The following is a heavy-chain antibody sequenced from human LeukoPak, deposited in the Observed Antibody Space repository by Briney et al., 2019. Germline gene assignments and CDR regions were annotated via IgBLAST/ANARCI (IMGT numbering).Heavy chain of an antibody. CDR2: IYYSGST. J-gene: IGHJ4*02. D-gene: IGHD1-26*01. Sequence: NASETLSLTCTVSGGSISSSSYYWGWIRQPPGKGLEWIGSIYYSGSTYYNPSLKSRVTISVDTSKNQFSLKLSSVTAADTAVYYCARFWELPDYFDYWGQGTLVTVSS. CDR3: ARFWELPDYFDY. V-gene: IGHV4-39*01. CDR1: GGSISSSSYY.